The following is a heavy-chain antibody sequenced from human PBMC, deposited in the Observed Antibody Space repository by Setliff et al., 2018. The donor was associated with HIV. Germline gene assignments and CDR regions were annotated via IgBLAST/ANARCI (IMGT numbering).Heavy chain of an antibody. J-gene: IGHJ4*02. CDR3: ARDEDGYNHFDF. CDR2: ISSSNSYK. V-gene: IGHV3-21*01. Sequence: PGGSLRLSCAASGFTFNSYSMNWVRQAPGKGLEWVSSISSSNSYKHYADSVKGRFTISRDNAKNSLYLQMNSLSVEDTAVYYCARDEDGYNHFDFWGQGTLVTVSS. D-gene: IGHD5-12*01. CDR1: GFTFNSYS.